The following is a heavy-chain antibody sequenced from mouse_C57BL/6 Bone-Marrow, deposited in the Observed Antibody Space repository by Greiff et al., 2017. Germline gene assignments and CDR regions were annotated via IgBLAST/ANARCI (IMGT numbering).Heavy chain of an antibody. CDR3: ARARLRYWYFDV. CDR2: ISDGGSYT. CDR1: GFTFSSYA. V-gene: IGHV5-4*03. Sequence: EVKLVESGGGLVKPGGSLKLSCAASGFTFSSYAMSWVRQTPEKRLEWVATISDGGSYTYYPDNVKGRFTISRDNAKNNLYLQMSHLKSEETAMYYCARARLRYWYFDVWGTGTTVTVSS. J-gene: IGHJ1*03. D-gene: IGHD2-4*01.